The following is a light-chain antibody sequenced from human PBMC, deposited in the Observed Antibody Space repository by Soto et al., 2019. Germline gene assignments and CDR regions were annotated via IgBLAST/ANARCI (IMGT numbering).Light chain of an antibody. V-gene: IGLV2-8*01. CDR2: EVS. Sequence: QSALTQPPSASGSPGQSVTISCTGTSSDVGDYKFVSWYQQHPGKAPKLMIYEVSRRPSGVPDRFSGSKSGNTASLTVSGLQAEDEADYYCSSYAGNTNVVFGGGTQLTVL. J-gene: IGLJ2*01. CDR3: SSYAGNTNVV. CDR1: SSDVGDYKF.